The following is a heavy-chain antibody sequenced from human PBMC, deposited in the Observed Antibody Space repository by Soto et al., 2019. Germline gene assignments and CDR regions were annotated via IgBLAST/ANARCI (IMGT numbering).Heavy chain of an antibody. Sequence: SETLSLTCTVSGGSISSYYWSWIRQPPGKGLEWIGYIYYSGSTNYNPSLKSRVTISVDTSKNQFSLKLSSVTAADTAVYYCARSYGYAFDIWGQGTMVTVSS. V-gene: IGHV4-59*08. J-gene: IGHJ3*02. CDR1: GGSISSYY. D-gene: IGHD5-18*01. CDR2: IYYSGST. CDR3: ARSYGYAFDI.